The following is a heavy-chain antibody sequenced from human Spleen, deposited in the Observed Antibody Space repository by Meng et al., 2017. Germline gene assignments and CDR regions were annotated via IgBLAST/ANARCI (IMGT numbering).Heavy chain of an antibody. J-gene: IGHJ4*02. V-gene: IGHV1-69*06. Sequence: QGQRGLSGGGVKEACASVKVLCKPSGYNFPDYYLHWVRRAPGQGLEWMGGIIPIFGTANYAQKFQGRVTITADKSTSTAYMELSSLRSEDTAVYYCARDRWGVNDYWGQGTLVTVSS. CDR3: ARDRWGVNDY. D-gene: IGHD3-16*01. CDR2: IIPIFGTA. CDR1: GYNFPDYY.